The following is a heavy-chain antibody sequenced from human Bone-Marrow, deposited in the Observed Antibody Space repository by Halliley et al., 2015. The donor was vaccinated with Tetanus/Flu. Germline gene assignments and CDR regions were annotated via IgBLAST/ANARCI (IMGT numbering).Heavy chain of an antibody. V-gene: IGHV1-46*01. CDR2: SGGST. D-gene: IGHD3-22*01. CDR3: ARGPGDTLIVEVTPDDAFDI. J-gene: IGHJ3*02. Sequence: SGGSTRYAPKFQDRVTMTRDTSTSTVYLQLTSLRSEDTAVYYCARGPGDTLIVEVTPDDAFDIWGQGTRVTVSS.